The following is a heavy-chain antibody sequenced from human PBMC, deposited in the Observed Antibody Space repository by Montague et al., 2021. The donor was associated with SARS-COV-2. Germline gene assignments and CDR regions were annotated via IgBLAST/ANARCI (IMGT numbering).Heavy chain of an antibody. J-gene: IGHJ5*02. CDR2: ISGGGDRK. Sequence: SLRLSCAASGFTFSRYTISWVRQAPGKGLEWVSVISGGGDRKYYADSVKGRLTISRDNSKNTVYVQMNSLRAEDTAVYYCAKFSRDSSGVAWGQGTLVTVPS. V-gene: IGHV3-23*01. D-gene: IGHD3-22*01. CDR3: AKFSRDSSGVA. CDR1: GFTFSRYT.